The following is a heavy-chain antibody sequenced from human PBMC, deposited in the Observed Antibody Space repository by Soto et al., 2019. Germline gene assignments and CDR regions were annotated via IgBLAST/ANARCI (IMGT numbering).Heavy chain of an antibody. CDR1: GFTVNSNY. CDR3: AKGDGFILAV. Sequence: EVQVLATGGGLIQPGGSLRLSCAASGFTVNSNYMSWVRQAPGEGLQWVSITNTGGTTYYADSVKGRFTVSRDNSKNTLYLHMNSLRAEDTSGYYCAKGDGFILAVWGQGTTVSVSS. D-gene: IGHD1-26*01. V-gene: IGHV3-53*02. CDR2: TNTGGTT. J-gene: IGHJ6*02.